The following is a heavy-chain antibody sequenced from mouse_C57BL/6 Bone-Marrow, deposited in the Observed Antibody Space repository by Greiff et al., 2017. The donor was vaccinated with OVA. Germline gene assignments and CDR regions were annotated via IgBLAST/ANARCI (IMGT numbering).Heavy chain of an antibody. Sequence: EVMLVESGGGLVKPGGSLKLSCAASGFTFSSYAMSWVRQTPEKRLEWVATISDGGSYTYYPDNVKGRFTISRDNAKNNLYLQMSHLKSEDTAMYYCARDGGYYGSRDYFDYWGQGTTLTVSS. D-gene: IGHD1-1*01. J-gene: IGHJ2*01. CDR3: ARDGGYYGSRDYFDY. CDR2: ISDGGSYT. V-gene: IGHV5-4*01. CDR1: GFTFSSYA.